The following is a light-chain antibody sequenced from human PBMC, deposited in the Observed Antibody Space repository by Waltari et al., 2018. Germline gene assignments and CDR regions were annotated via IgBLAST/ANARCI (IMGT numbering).Light chain of an antibody. V-gene: IGKV3-15*01. J-gene: IGKJ1*01. CDR1: QSVSGQ. CDR2: GTS. CDR3: HQYYSMSQT. Sequence: EVVMTQSPATLSMSPGERATLSCRASQSVSGQVAWYQHKVGQAPRLLMFGTSIRAPGVPGIFSGSVSGTEFTLTITNLRSEDVAVYYCHQYYSMSQTFGHGTKVEIK.